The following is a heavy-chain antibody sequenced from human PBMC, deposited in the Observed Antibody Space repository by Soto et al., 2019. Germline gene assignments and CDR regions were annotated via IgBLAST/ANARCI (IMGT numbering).Heavy chain of an antibody. V-gene: IGHV1-18*01. CDR3: ARERTGTTSMDV. D-gene: IGHD1-1*01. J-gene: IGHJ6*02. Sequence: ASVKVSCKASGYTFTSYGISWVRQAPGQGLEWMGWISAYNGNTKYAQKLQGRVTMTTDTSTSTAYMELRSLRSEDTAVYYCARERTGTTSMDVWGQGTTVTVSS. CDR2: ISAYNGNT. CDR1: GYTFTSYG.